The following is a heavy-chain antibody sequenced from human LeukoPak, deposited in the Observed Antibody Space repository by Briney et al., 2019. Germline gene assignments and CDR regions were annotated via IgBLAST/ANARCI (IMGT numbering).Heavy chain of an antibody. V-gene: IGHV1-46*01. CDR3: AAEDSLTLPRSYAFDI. CDR2: INPSGGST. CDR1: GYTFTSYY. Sequence: GASVKVSCKASGYTFTSYYMHWVRQAPGQGLEWMGIINPSGGSTSYAQKFQGRVTMTRDMSTSTVYMELSRLRSDDTAVYYCAAEDSLTLPRSYAFDIWGQGTMVTVSS. J-gene: IGHJ3*02. D-gene: IGHD2-15*01.